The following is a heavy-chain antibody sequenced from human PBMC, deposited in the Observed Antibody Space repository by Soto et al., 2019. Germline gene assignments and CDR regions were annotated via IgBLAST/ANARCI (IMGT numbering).Heavy chain of an antibody. CDR1: GYSFTSYW. CDR2: IYPGDSDT. CDR3: ARHPDSSGYYGNWFDP. V-gene: IGHV5-51*01. Sequence: PGESLKISCKGSGYSFTSYWIGWVRQMPGKGLEWMGIIYPGDSDTRYSPSFQGQVTISADKSISTAYLQWSSLKASDTAMYYCARHPDSSGYYGNWFDPWGQGTLVTVSS. D-gene: IGHD3-22*01. J-gene: IGHJ5*02.